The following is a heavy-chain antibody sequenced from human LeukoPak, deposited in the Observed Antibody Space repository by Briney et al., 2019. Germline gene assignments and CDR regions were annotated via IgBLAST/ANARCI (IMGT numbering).Heavy chain of an antibody. CDR1: GGTFSSYT. Sequence: EASVKVSCKASGGTFSSYTFSWVRQAPGQGPEWMGGIIPIFDTANYAQKFQGRVTITADESTSTTYMELSSLRSEDTAVYYCARDRDDGSGRLTGAFDIWGQGTMVTVSS. CDR2: IIPIFDTA. D-gene: IGHD3-10*01. V-gene: IGHV1-69*01. J-gene: IGHJ3*02. CDR3: ARDRDDGSGRLTGAFDI.